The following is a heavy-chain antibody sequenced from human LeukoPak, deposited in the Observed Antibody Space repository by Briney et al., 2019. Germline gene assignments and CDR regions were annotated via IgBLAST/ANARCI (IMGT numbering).Heavy chain of an antibody. CDR1: GFTFSSYT. Sequence: GGSLRLSCAASGFTFSSYTINWVRQAPGKGLEWVSSISGSSYYIYYADSVRGRFTISRDNAKNSVYLQMNSLRAEDTAVYYCARGSSNAFDIWGQGTMVTVSS. CDR3: ARGSSNAFDI. V-gene: IGHV3-21*04. CDR2: ISGSSYYI. J-gene: IGHJ3*02.